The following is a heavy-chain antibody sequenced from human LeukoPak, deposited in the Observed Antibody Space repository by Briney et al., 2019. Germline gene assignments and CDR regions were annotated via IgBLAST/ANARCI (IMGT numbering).Heavy chain of an antibody. CDR1: GASISSYY. CDR3: AREDISAPLDY. V-gene: IGHV4-59*01. D-gene: IGHD6-6*01. CDR2: IFYSGTR. Sequence: SETLSLTCSVSGASISSYYWSWIRQPPGKELEWIGYIFYSGTRKYNPSLKSRVTISADMSRDQFFLQLTAVTAADTAVYYCAREDISAPLDYWGQGLLVTVSS. J-gene: IGHJ4*02.